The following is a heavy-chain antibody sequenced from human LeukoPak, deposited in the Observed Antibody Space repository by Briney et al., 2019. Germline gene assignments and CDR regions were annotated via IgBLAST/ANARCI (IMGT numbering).Heavy chain of an antibody. CDR2: IYYSGST. Sequence: SETLSLTCTVSGGSISSYYWSWIRQPPGKGLEWIGYIYYSGSTNYNPSLKSRVTISVDTSKNQFSLKLSSVTAADTAVYYCARRAVRSVEDWFDPWGQGTLVTVSS. CDR1: GGSISSYY. J-gene: IGHJ5*02. CDR3: ARRAVRSVEDWFDP. V-gene: IGHV4-59*08. D-gene: IGHD3-16*01.